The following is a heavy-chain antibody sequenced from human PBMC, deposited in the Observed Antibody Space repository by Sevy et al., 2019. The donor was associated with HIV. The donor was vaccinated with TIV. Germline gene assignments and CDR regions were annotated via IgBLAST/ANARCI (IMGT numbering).Heavy chain of an antibody. CDR2: IYPDDSET. D-gene: IGHD3-22*01. Sequence: GESLKISCEGSGYSFTSHWIGWVRHMPGKGLEWMGIIYPDDSETRYSPSFQGQVTFSADKSISPAYLQWSSLKASDTAMYYCASSRSGYFVSSGYYIYWGQGTMVTVSS. V-gene: IGHV5-51*01. J-gene: IGHJ4*02. CDR3: ASSRSGYFVSSGYYIY. CDR1: GYSFTSHW.